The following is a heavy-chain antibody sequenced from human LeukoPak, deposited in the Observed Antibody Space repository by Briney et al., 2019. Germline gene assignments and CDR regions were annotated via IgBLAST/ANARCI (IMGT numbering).Heavy chain of an antibody. J-gene: IGHJ4*02. CDR3: ASTYYDFWSGYYAPTHRTYYFDY. CDR2: INPNSGGT. V-gene: IGHV1-2*02. Sequence: ASVKVSFKASGYTFTGYYMHWVRQAPGQGLEWMGWINPNSGGTNYAQKFQGRVTRTRDTSISTAYMELSRLRSDDTAVYYCASTYYDFWSGYYAPTHRTYYFDYWGQGTLVTVSS. D-gene: IGHD3-3*01. CDR1: GYTFTGYY.